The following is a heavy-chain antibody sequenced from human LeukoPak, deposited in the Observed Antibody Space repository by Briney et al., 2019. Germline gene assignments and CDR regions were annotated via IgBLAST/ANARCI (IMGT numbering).Heavy chain of an antibody. D-gene: IGHD4-11*01. CDR3: ARPNSNGGSVWFDP. V-gene: IGHV1-69*05. CDR2: IIPIFGTA. J-gene: IGHJ5*02. Sequence: SVKVSCKASGGTFSSYAISWVRQAPGQGLEWMGGIIPIFGTANYAQKFQGRVTITTDESTSTAYMELSSLRSEDTAVYYCARPNSNGGSVWFDPWGQGTLVTVSS. CDR1: GGTFSSYA.